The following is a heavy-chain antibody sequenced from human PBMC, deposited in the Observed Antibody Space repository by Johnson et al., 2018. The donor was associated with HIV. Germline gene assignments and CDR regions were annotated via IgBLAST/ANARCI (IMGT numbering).Heavy chain of an antibody. J-gene: IGHJ3*02. CDR2: ISWNSGSI. CDR1: GFTFDDYA. CDR3: TTDQLQQLVHDAFDI. D-gene: IGHD6-13*01. Sequence: VQLVESGGGLVQPGRSLRLSCTASGFTFDDYAMHWVRQAPGKGLEWVSGISWNSGSIGYADSVKGRFTISRDDSKNTLYLQMNSLKTEDTAVYYCTTDQLQQLVHDAFDIWGQGTMVTVSS. V-gene: IGHV3-9*01.